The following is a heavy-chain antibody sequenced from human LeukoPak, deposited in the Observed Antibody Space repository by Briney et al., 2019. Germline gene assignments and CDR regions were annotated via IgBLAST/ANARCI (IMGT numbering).Heavy chain of an antibody. CDR2: MNPNSGNT. J-gene: IGHJ6*02. Sequence: GASVKVSCKASGYTFTSYDINWVRQATGQGLEWMGWMNPNSGNTGYAQKFQGRVTMTRNTSISTAYMELSSLRSEDTAVYYCARRRGIRSPAPYWTWYYYGMDVWGQGTTVTVSS. D-gene: IGHD3/OR15-3a*01. V-gene: IGHV1-8*01. CDR3: ARRRGIRSPAPYWTWYYYGMDV. CDR1: GYTFTSYD.